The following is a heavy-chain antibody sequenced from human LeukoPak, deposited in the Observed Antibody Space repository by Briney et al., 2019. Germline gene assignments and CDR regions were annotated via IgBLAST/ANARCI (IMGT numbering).Heavy chain of an antibody. CDR1: GFTFSSYS. J-gene: IGHJ4*02. D-gene: IGHD3-10*01. Sequence: GGSLRLSCAASGFTFSSYSMNWVRQAPGKGLEWVSSISSSSSYIYYADSVKGRFTISRDNAKNSLYLQMNSLRAEDTAVYYCAMGEQWFGELSYPPMDYWGQGTLVTVSS. CDR2: ISSSSSYI. V-gene: IGHV3-21*04. CDR3: AMGEQWFGELSYPPMDY.